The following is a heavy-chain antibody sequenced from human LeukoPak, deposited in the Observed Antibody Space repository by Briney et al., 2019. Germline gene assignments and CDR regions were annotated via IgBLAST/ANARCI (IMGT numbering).Heavy chain of an antibody. CDR2: IYHSGST. Sequence: PSETLSLTCAVSGYSISSGHYWGWIRQPPGKGLEWIGSIYHSGSTYYNPSLKSRVTISVDTSKNQFSLKLSSVTAADTAVYYCARAPGYYYMDVWGKGTTVTVSS. J-gene: IGHJ6*03. CDR3: ARAPGYYYMDV. D-gene: IGHD3-10*01. V-gene: IGHV4-38-2*01. CDR1: GYSISSGHY.